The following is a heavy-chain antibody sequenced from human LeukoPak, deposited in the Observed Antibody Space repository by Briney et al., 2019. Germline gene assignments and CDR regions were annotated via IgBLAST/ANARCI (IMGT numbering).Heavy chain of an antibody. V-gene: IGHV3-74*01. CDR2: IKYDGSAT. Sequence: GGSLRLSCAASGVTFSSYWMHWVRQVPGKGLVWVSHIKYDGSATNYADSVKGRFTISRDNAKNTLYLQMNSLRAEDTAVYYCVSGSLQSGYNFDYWGQGALVTVSS. D-gene: IGHD3-3*01. J-gene: IGHJ4*02. CDR1: GVTFSSYW. CDR3: VSGSLQSGYNFDY.